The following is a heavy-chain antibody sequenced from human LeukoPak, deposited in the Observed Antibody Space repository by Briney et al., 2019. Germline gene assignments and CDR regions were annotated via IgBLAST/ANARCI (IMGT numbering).Heavy chain of an antibody. CDR3: AREGGYYYDSSGYYLDY. CDR2: IYSGGST. CDR1: GFTVSSNY. J-gene: IGHJ4*02. V-gene: IGHV3-66*01. D-gene: IGHD3-22*01. Sequence: GGSLRLSCAASGFTVSSNYMSWVRQAPGKGLEWVSVIYSGGSTYYADSVKGRFTISRDNSKNTLYLQMNSPRAEDTAVYYCAREGGYYYDSSGYYLDYWGQGTLVTVSS.